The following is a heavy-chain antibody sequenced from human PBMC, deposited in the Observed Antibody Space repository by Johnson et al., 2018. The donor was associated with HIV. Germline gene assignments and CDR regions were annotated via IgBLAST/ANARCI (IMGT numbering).Heavy chain of an antibody. J-gene: IGHJ3*02. D-gene: IGHD3-22*01. V-gene: IGHV3-30*18. CDR1: GFAFIGYG. CDR2: ISYDGSIT. CDR3: AKGIVVGVRAFDI. Sequence: QELLVESGGGVVQPGTSLRLSCAASGFAFIGYGMHWVRQAPGKGLEWLAVISYDGSITHYVDSVKGRFTISRDNSKNTLYLQMNSLRAEDTAVYYCAKGIVVGVRAFDIWGQGTMVTVSS.